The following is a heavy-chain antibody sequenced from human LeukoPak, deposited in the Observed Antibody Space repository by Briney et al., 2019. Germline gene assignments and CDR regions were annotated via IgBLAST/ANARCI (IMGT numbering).Heavy chain of an antibody. CDR1: GFTFSSCS. CDR3: ARRAGGYSHPYDY. Sequence: GGSLRLSCAASGFTFSSCSMNWVRQAPGKGLEWVSYISSSGSTIYYADSVKGRFTISRDNAKNSLYLQMNSLRAEDTAVYYCARRAGGYSHPYDYWGQGILVTVSS. V-gene: IGHV3-48*04. J-gene: IGHJ4*02. CDR2: ISSSGSTI. D-gene: IGHD4-23*01.